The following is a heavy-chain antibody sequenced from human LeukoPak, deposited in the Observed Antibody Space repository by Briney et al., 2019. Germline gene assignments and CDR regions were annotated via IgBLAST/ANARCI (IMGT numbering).Heavy chain of an antibody. CDR3: ARGGNSSSWTNWFDP. CDR2: INHSGST. V-gene: IGHV4-34*01. D-gene: IGHD6-13*01. Sequence: PSETLSLTCAVYGGSFSGYYWSWIRQPPGKGLEWIGEINHSGSTNYNPSLKSRVTISVDTSKNQFSLKLSSVTAADTAVYYCARGGNSSSWTNWFDPWAREPWSPSPQ. CDR1: GGSFSGYY. J-gene: IGHJ5*02.